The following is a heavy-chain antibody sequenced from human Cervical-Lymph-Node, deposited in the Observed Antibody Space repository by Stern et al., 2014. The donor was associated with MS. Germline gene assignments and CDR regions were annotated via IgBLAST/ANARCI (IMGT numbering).Heavy chain of an antibody. CDR3: AKDHSSSWNYFDH. CDR1: GFSFDDYG. Sequence: EVQLVQSGGGLVQPGRSLRLSCAASGFSFDDYGMHWVRQTPGKGLEWVSGISWNSGSIGYADSVKGRFTISRDNRKNSLYLQMNSLRPEDTAVYYCAKDHSSSWNYFDHWGQGTLVTVSS. J-gene: IGHJ4*02. CDR2: ISWNSGSI. D-gene: IGHD6-13*01. V-gene: IGHV3-9*01.